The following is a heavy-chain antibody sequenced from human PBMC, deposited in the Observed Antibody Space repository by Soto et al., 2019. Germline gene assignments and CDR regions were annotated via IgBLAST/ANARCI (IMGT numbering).Heavy chain of an antibody. V-gene: IGHV1-2*02. CDR1: GYTFSDTY. Sequence: WASVKVSCKATGYTFSDTYMHWVRQAPGQGLEWRGWINCNSGGTNYAQRFQGRVTVTRDTSINTAYMELSRLRSDDTAVYYCARAGRANWNFDYWGQRTLCTVP. J-gene: IGHJ4*02. CDR2: INCNSGGT. D-gene: IGHD1-20*01. CDR3: ARAGRANWNFDY.